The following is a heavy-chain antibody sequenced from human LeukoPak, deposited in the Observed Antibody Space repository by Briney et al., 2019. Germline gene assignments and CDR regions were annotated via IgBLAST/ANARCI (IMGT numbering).Heavy chain of an antibody. CDR3: ARGSVGDISLRNGLGY. CDR1: GYTFTSYY. J-gene: IGHJ4*02. Sequence: ASVKVSCKASGYTFTSYYMHWVRQAPGQGLEWMGIINPSGGSTSYAQKFQGRVTMTRDMSTSTVYMGLSSLRSEDTAVYYCARGSVGDISLRNGLGYWGQGTLVIVSS. V-gene: IGHV1-46*01. CDR2: INPSGGST. D-gene: IGHD3/OR15-3a*01.